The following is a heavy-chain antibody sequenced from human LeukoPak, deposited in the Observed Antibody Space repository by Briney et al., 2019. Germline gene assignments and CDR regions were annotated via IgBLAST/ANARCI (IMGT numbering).Heavy chain of an antibody. Sequence: PGGSLRLSCAASGFTFATYVMSWVRQPPGKGLEWVSSISGSADITYYADSVKGRFTISRGNSKNTLYLQMNSLRAENTAVYYCAKGVWVGYVANWFDPWGQGTLVTVSS. CDR1: GFTFATYV. CDR2: ISGSADIT. D-gene: IGHD5-12*01. J-gene: IGHJ5*02. V-gene: IGHV3-23*01. CDR3: AKGVWVGYVANWFDP.